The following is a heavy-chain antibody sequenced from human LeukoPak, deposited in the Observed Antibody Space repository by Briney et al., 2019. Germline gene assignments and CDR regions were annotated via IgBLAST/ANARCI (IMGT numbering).Heavy chain of an antibody. V-gene: IGHV3-48*04. CDR1: GFSFSSYT. Sequence: PGGSLRLSCAASGFSFSSYTMNWARQAPGKGLEWVAHISSSGSSVHYVDSVKGRFTISRDNAWNSLYLQMNSLRAEDTAIYYCASGYMYGGDYWGQGTLVTVSS. CDR3: ASGYMYGGDY. J-gene: IGHJ4*02. D-gene: IGHD5-18*01. CDR2: ISSSGSSV.